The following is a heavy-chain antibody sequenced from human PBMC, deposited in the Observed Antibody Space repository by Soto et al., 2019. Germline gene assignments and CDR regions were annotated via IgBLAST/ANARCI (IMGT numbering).Heavy chain of an antibody. D-gene: IGHD1-1*01. CDR1: GYTFTSYG. V-gene: IGHV1-18*01. CDR2: ISAHNGNT. J-gene: IGHJ4*02. CDR3: ARGRYGDY. Sequence: QVHLVQSGAEVKKPGASVKVSCKASGYTFTSYGITRVRQAPGQGLEWMGWISAHNGNTDYAQKLQGRVIVTRDTSTSIAYMELRSLISDDTAVYYCARGRYGDYWGQGALVTVSS.